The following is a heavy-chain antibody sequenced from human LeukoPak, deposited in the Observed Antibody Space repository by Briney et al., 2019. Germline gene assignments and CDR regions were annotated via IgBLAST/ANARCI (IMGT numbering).Heavy chain of an antibody. CDR2: FSGSGGNT. CDR3: AKAWGIAVAGAYGY. Sequence: GGSLGLFCAASVFTFTSYAMSWVRQAPGKGLEWVSGFSGSGGNTYYAGSVKGRFTISRDNSKNTLYLQMNSLRAEDTAVYYCAKAWGIAVAGAYGYWGQGTLVTVSS. J-gene: IGHJ4*02. CDR1: VFTFTSYA. D-gene: IGHD6-19*01. V-gene: IGHV3-23*01.